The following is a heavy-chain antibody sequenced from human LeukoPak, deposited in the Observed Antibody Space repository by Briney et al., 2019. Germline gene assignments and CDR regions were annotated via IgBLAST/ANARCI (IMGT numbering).Heavy chain of an antibody. J-gene: IGHJ5*02. V-gene: IGHV3-64D*06. CDR1: GFTFSSYA. CDR2: ISSNGGST. CDR3: VKDNAYYGSGSHWFDP. Sequence: PGGSLRLSCSASGFTFSSYAMHWVRQAPGKGLEYVSAISSNGGSTYYADSVKGRFTISRDNSKNTLYLQMSSLRAEDTAVYYCVKDNAYYGSGSHWFDPWGQGTLVTVSS. D-gene: IGHD3-10*01.